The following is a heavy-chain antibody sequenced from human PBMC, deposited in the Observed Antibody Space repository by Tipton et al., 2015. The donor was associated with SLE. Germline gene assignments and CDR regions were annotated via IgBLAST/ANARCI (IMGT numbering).Heavy chain of an antibody. D-gene: IGHD5-18*01. J-gene: IGHJ4*02. CDR3: VKEEGYSYGYYFDY. V-gene: IGHV3-48*01. Sequence: SLRLSCAASGFTFSSYGMNWVRQAPGKGLEWVSYISSSSSTIYYADSVKGRFTISRDNSKNTLYLQMSSLRAEDTAVYYCVKEEGYSYGYYFDYWGQGTLVTVSS. CDR1: GFTFSSYG. CDR2: ISSSSSTI.